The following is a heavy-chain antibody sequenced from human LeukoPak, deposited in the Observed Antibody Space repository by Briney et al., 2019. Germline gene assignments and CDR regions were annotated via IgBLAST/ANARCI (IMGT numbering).Heavy chain of an antibody. CDR3: AREGSPGIAVAGYFDY. CDR1: GFTFSSYA. J-gene: IGHJ4*02. V-gene: IGHV3-23*01. Sequence: GGSLRLSCAASGFTFSSYAMSWVRQAPGKGLEWVSAISGSGGSTYYADSVKGRFTISRDNSKNTLYLQMGSLRAEDMAVYYCAREGSPGIAVAGYFDYWGQGTLVTVSS. D-gene: IGHD6-19*01. CDR2: ISGSGGST.